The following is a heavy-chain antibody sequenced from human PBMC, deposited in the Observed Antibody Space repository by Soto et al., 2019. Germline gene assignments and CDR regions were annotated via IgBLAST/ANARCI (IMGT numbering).Heavy chain of an antibody. Sequence: QVQLQESGPGLVKPSGTLSLTCAVSGGSISSSNWWSWVRQPPGKGLEWIGEIYHSGSTNYNPSLKSRVTISVDKSKNQFSLKLSSVTAADTAVYYYAREIYGDYRVAAFDIWGQGTMVTVSS. CDR2: IYHSGST. J-gene: IGHJ3*02. CDR1: GGSISSSNW. V-gene: IGHV4-4*02. CDR3: AREIYGDYRVAAFDI. D-gene: IGHD4-17*01.